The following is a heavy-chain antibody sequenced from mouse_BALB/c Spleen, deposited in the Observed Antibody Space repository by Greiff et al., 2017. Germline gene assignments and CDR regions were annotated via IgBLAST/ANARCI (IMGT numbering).Heavy chain of an antibody. CDR3: ARTGLYGSSYDY. CDR2: IYPGDGDT. V-gene: IGHV1-87*01. J-gene: IGHJ2*01. CDR1: GYTFTSYW. D-gene: IGHD1-1*01. Sequence: VKLVESGAELARPGASVKLSCKASGYTFTSYWMQWVKQRPGQGLEWIGAIYPGDGDTRYTQKFKGKATLTADKSSSTAYMQLSSLASEDSAVYYCARTGLYGSSYDYWGQGTTLTVSS.